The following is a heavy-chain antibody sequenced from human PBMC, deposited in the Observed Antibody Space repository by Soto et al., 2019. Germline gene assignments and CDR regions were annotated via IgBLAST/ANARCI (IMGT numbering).Heavy chain of an antibody. J-gene: IGHJ5*02. D-gene: IGHD3-9*01. Sequence: GGSLRLPCTASGFTLSDYYMTWIRQAPGKGLEWISYISTNSRYTKYADSVKGRFTISRDDAKNSLYLQMNSLRVEDTAVYYCSRVYDILTSAWLDPWGQGTLVTVSS. V-gene: IGHV3-11*03. CDR1: GFTLSDYY. CDR3: SRVYDILTSAWLDP. CDR2: ISTNSRYT.